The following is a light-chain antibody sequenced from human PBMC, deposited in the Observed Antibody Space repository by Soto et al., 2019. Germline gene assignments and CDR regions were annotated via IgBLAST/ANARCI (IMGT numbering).Light chain of an antibody. V-gene: IGKV3-20*01. Sequence: PGERATLSCRASETISSHYIAWYQQKPGQAPRLPIFGASTRATGIPDRFSGSWSGTDFTLTISRLEPEDFAVYYCQNFGDSPFTFGPGTKVDIK. CDR1: ETISSHY. CDR3: QNFGDSPFT. J-gene: IGKJ3*01. CDR2: GAS.